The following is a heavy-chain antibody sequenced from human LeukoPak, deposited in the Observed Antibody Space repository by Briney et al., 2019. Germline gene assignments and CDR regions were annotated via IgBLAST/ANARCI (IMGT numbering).Heavy chain of an antibody. CDR3: AEWGTGSSPDC. CDR2: ISGSGGST. J-gene: IGHJ4*02. Sequence: GGSLRLSCAASGFTFSSFGMSWVRQAPGKGLDWVSAISGSGGSTYHADSVKGRFTISRDNSKNTLYLQMNSLRAEDTAVYYCAEWGTGSSPDCWGQGSLVTVSS. V-gene: IGHV3-23*01. D-gene: IGHD3-16*01. CDR1: GFTFSSFG.